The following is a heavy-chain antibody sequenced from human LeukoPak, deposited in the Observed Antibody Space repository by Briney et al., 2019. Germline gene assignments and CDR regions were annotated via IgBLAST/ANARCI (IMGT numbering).Heavy chain of an antibody. V-gene: IGHV1-8*03. D-gene: IGHD4-23*01. CDR2: MNPNSGNT. Sequence: VASVKVSCKASGYTFTSYDINWVRQATGQGLEWMGWMNPNSGNTGYAQKFQGRVTITRNTSISTAYMELSSLRSEDTAVYYCARDSKLRMYYYMDVWGKGTTVTVSS. CDR3: ARDSKLRMYYYMDV. J-gene: IGHJ6*03. CDR1: GYTFTSYD.